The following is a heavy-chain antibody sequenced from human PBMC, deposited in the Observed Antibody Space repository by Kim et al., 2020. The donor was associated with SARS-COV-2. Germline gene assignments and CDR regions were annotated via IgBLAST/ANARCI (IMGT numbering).Heavy chain of an antibody. J-gene: IGHJ2*01. Sequence: YVDSVTGRFTISRDNVKKYLFLQMDSLRLEDTAFYYCVKASRDWYFDLWGRGTLVTVSS. V-gene: IGHV3-9*01. CDR3: VKASRDWYFDL.